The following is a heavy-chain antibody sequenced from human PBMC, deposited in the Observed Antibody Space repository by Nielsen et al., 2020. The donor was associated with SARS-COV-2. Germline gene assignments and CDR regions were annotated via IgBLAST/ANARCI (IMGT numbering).Heavy chain of an antibody. CDR3: ASAYSYGSDTFDI. Sequence: GEFLKISCAASGFSFSDYAIHWVRQAPGKGLEWVAVISYDGSEKYYGDSVKGRLTISRDNSKSTLYLQMNGLRAEDTAIYYCASAYSYGSDTFDIWGQGTVVTVSS. J-gene: IGHJ3*02. CDR2: ISYDGSEK. D-gene: IGHD5-18*01. V-gene: IGHV3-30*04. CDR1: GFSFSDYA.